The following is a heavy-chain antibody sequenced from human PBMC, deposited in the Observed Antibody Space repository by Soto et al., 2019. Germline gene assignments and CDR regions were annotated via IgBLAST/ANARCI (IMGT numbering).Heavy chain of an antibody. J-gene: IGHJ6*02. Sequence: CAVSGGSISSGGYYWGWIRQPPGKGLEWIGSIFYSGSTYYNPSLKSRVTISVDTSKNQFSLKLSSVTAADTAVYYCARHLTYCSAGSCYSDFPYYGMDVWGQGTTVTVSS. CDR2: IFYSGST. D-gene: IGHD2-15*01. V-gene: IGHV4-39*01. CDR1: GGSISSGGYY. CDR3: ARHLTYCSAGSCYSDFPYYGMDV.